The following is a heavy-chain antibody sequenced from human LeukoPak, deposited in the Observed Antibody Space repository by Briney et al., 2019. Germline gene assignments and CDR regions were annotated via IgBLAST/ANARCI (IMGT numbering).Heavy chain of an antibody. J-gene: IGHJ4*02. CDR2: VSSSGTTT. D-gene: IGHD5-24*01. CDR3: ARADRDGNKRFLD. CDR1: GFTFSSYS. Sequence: GGSVRLLCAASGFTFSSYSVIWARQAAGKGLECVSYVSSSGTTTYYADSVKGRFTISRDNGKNLVSMQMNNLRDEDTGVYYCARADRDGNKRFLDWGQGTLVTVSS. V-gene: IGHV3-48*02.